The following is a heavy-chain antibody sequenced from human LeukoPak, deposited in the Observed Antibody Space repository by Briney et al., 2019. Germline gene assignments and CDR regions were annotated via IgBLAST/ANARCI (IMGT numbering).Heavy chain of an antibody. J-gene: IGHJ4*02. CDR2: INPNSGAT. D-gene: IGHD1-1*01. CDR3: ARDASRTTAPDDY. V-gene: IGHV1-2*02. Sequence: ASVKVSCKTSGYTFTDYYMHWVRQAPGQGLEWLGWINPNSGATNYAQKFQGRVTMTRDTSISIVYIELSRLTSDDTAVYYYARDASRTTAPDDYWGQGTLVTVSS. CDR1: GYTFTDYY.